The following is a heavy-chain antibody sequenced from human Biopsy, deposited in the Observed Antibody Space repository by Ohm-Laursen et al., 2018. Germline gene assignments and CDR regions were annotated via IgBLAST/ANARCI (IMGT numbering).Heavy chain of an antibody. CDR1: GGAFTNYA. J-gene: IGHJ6*02. CDR3: VAYPSSGFFENNDDFAMDV. D-gene: IGHD6-19*01. Sequence: EASVKVSCKASGGAFTNYAINWVRQAPRHGLEWMGGIITVSETAGYAERFQGRVTITADVTTTTAYMDLSGLRSEDTAVYYCVAYPSSGFFENNDDFAMDVWGQGTTVIVSS. CDR2: IITVSETA. V-gene: IGHV1-69*13.